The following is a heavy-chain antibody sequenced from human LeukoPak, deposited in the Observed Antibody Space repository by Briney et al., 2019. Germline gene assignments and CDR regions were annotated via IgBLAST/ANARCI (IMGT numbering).Heavy chain of an antibody. V-gene: IGHV4-59*01. CDR2: IYYSGST. J-gene: IGHJ4*02. CDR1: GGSISSYY. CDR3: ARTTDILTGSSFDY. Sequence: TSETLSLTCTVSGGSISSYYWSWIRQPPGKGLEWIGYIYYSGSTNYNPSLKSRVTISVDTSKNQFSLKLSSVTAADTAVYYCARTTDILTGSSFDYWGQGTLATVSS. D-gene: IGHD3-9*01.